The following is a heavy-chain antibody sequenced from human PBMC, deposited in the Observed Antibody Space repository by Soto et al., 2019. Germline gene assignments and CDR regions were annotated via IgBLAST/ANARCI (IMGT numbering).Heavy chain of an antibody. J-gene: IGHJ3*02. CDR3: ARDLESGLRRWASDI. CDR1: GFTFSSYG. CDR2: IWYDGSNK. V-gene: IGHV3-33*01. Sequence: QVQLVESGGGVVQPGRSLRLSCSASGFTFSSYGMHWVRQAPGEGLEWVAVIWYDGSNKYYADSVKGRFTVSRDNSRNTLSLQMNSLRAEDTAVYYCARDLESGLRRWASDIWGQGAMVAVSS. D-gene: IGHD4-17*01.